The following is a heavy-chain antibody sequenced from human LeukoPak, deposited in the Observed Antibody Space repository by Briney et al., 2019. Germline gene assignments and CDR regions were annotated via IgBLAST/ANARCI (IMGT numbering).Heavy chain of an antibody. CDR2: IYYSGST. J-gene: IGHJ5*02. CDR3: AREIDYGVVGWFDP. Sequence: SETLSLTCTVSGGSISSGSYYWSWIRQPPGKGLEWIGYIYYSGSTNYNPSLKSRVTISLDTSKNQFSLKLSSVTAADTAVYYCAREIDYGVVGWFDPWGQGTLVTVSS. D-gene: IGHD4-17*01. CDR1: GGSISSGSYY. V-gene: IGHV4-61*01.